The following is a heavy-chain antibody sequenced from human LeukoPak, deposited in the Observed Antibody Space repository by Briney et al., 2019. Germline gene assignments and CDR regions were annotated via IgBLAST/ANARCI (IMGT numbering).Heavy chain of an antibody. V-gene: IGHV1-2*02. CDR3: ARDITGTPAY. J-gene: IGHJ4*02. Sequence: ASVKVSCKASGYTFTGYYMHWVRQAPGQGLEWMGWINPNSGGTNYAQKFQGRVTMTRDTSTSTVYMELSSLRSEDTAVYYCARDITGTPAYWGQGTLVTVSS. D-gene: IGHD1-20*01. CDR1: GYTFTGYY. CDR2: INPNSGGT.